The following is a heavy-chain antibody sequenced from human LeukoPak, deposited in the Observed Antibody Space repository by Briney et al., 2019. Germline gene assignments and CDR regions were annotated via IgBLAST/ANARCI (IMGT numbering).Heavy chain of an antibody. J-gene: IGHJ4*02. CDR1: GGSISSGSYY. CDR2: IYTSGST. D-gene: IGHD2-2*01. V-gene: IGHV4-61*02. Sequence: PSETLSLTCTVSGGSISSGSYYWSWIRQPAGKGLGWIGRIYTSGSTNYNPSLKSRVTISVDTSKNQFSLKLSSVTAADTAVYYCARSAVVVPAALAYFDYWGQGTLVTVSS. CDR3: ARSAVVVPAALAYFDY.